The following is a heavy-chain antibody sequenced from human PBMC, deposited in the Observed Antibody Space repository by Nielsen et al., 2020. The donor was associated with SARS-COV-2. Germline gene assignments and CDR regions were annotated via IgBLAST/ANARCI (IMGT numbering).Heavy chain of an antibody. Sequence: GGSLRLSCAASGFPLSSYELNWVRQAPGKGLEWVSSISSSSTYIYYADSVKGRFTISRDNAKNLLYLQMNSLRAEDTAVYYCASDPLTFYDSWSGPRPLEEPYGLDVWGQGTTVTVSS. D-gene: IGHD3-3*01. V-gene: IGHV3-21*01. CDR3: ASDPLTFYDSWSGPRPLEEPYGLDV. CDR2: ISSSSTYI. CDR1: GFPLSSYE. J-gene: IGHJ6*02.